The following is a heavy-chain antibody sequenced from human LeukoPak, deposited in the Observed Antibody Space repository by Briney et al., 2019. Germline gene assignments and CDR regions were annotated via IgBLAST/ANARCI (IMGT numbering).Heavy chain of an antibody. CDR2: INPNSGGT. Sequence: GASVKVSCKASGYTFTGYYMHWVRQAPGQGLEWMGWINPNSGGTNYAQKFQGWVTMTRDTSISPAYIETSRLRSDDTAVYYCARDRSGRYRGRFDHWRQGTLVNVSS. D-gene: IGHD6-19*01. J-gene: IGHJ4*02. CDR1: GYTFTGYY. CDR3: ARDRSGRYRGRFDH. V-gene: IGHV1-2*04.